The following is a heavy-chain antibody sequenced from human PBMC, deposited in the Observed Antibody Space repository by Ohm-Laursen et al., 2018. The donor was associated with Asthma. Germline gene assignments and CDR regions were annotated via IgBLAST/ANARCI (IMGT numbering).Heavy chain of an antibody. J-gene: IGHJ4*02. Sequence: SLRLSCTASGFTFSSFAMHWVRQAPGKGLEWVTIITSDGSWTSYADSVKGRFTISRDNSKSTLYLQMNSLRAEDTALYYCAKDGGFYYDSSGYFDYWGQGTLVTVSS. CDR3: AKDGGFYYDSSGYFDY. D-gene: IGHD3-22*01. CDR2: ITSDGSWT. V-gene: IGHV3-30-3*01. CDR1: GFTFSSFA.